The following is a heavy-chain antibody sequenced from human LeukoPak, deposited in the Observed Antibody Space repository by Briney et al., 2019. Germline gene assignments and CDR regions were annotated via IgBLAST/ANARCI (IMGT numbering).Heavy chain of an antibody. Sequence: SETLSLTCAVYGGSFSGYYWSWIRQPPGNGLEGIGEINHSGSTNYNPSPKSRVTISVDTSKNQFSLKLSSVTAADTAVYYCARGLYCSSTSCYENAFDIWGQGTMVTVSS. CDR1: GGSFSGYY. CDR3: ARGLYCSSTSCYENAFDI. CDR2: INHSGST. J-gene: IGHJ3*02. V-gene: IGHV4-34*01. D-gene: IGHD2-2*01.